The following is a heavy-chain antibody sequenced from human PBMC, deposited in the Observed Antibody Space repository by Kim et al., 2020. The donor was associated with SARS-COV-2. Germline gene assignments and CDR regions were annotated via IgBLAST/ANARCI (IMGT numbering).Heavy chain of an antibody. CDR3: ARHSVYDYGDYGDY. J-gene: IGHJ4*02. V-gene: IGHV4-39*01. D-gene: IGHD4-17*01. Sequence: TPSLQSRVPISVDTSKNQFSLKLSSVTAADTAVYYCARHSVYDYGDYGDYWGQGTLVTVSS.